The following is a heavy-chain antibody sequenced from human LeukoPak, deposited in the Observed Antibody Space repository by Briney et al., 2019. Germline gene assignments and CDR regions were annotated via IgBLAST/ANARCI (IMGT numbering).Heavy chain of an antibody. Sequence: GSLRLSCAASGFTFSNYAMSWVRQAPGRGLEWVSSISDSGGSTYCADSVKGRFTISRDNSKNTQYLQMSSLRAEDTAVYYCAKGGGVVVSSPYYFDYWGQGTLVTVSS. CDR1: GFTFSNYA. CDR3: AKGGGVVVSSPYYFDY. J-gene: IGHJ4*02. V-gene: IGHV3-23*01. D-gene: IGHD2-15*01. CDR2: ISDSGGST.